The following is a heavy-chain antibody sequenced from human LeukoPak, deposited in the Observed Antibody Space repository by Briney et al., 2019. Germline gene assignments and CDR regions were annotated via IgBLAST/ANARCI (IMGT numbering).Heavy chain of an antibody. CDR3: TQSNY. V-gene: IGHV3-73*01. CDR1: GFTFSGSP. J-gene: IGHJ4*02. Sequence: GGSLILSCAASGFTFSGSPILWVRQASGKGLEWVGRIRSKADNYATAYAASVQGRFTISRDDSKNTAYLQLNSLKTEDTAVYYCTQSNYWGQGALVTISS. CDR2: IRSKADNYAT.